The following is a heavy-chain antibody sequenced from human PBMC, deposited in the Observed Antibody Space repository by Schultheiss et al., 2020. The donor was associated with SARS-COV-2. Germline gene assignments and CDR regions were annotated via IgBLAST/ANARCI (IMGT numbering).Heavy chain of an antibody. CDR1: GFTFSDDY. J-gene: IGHJ4*02. V-gene: IGHV3-30*18. D-gene: IGHD2-2*02. CDR3: AKGVVPAAIEYYFDY. CDR2: ISYDGSNK. Sequence: GESLKISCAASGFTFSDDYMNWIRQAPGKGLEWVAVISYDGSNKYYADSVKGRFTISRDNSKNTLYLQMNSLRAEDTAVYYCAKGVVPAAIEYYFDYWGQGTLVTVSS.